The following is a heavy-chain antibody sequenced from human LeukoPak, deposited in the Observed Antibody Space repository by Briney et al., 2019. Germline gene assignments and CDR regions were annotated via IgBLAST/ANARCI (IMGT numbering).Heavy chain of an antibody. J-gene: IGHJ4*02. CDR3: ALIPYCTTATCYYFDY. CDR2: ISTYNGDT. D-gene: IGHD2-2*01. Sequence: ASVKVSCKTSGYSFTTYGISWVRQALGQGLEWMGWISTYNGDTNYAQKLQGRVTMTADTSTSTTNMELRSLRSDDTAVYYCALIPYCTTATCYYFDYWGQGTLVTVSS. V-gene: IGHV1-18*01. CDR1: GYSFTTYG.